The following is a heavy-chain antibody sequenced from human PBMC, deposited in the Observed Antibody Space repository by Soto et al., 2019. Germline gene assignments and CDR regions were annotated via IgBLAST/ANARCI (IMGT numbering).Heavy chain of an antibody. Sequence: GGSLRLSCAASGFTFSTYAMTWVRQAPGKGLEWVSAISGSGGSTYYADSVKGRFTISRDNSKNTLFLQMNSLRAEDTAVYYCATRRDAASYYYGMDVWGHATTVTVS. CDR1: GFTFSTYA. CDR2: ISGSGGST. CDR3: ATRRDAASYYYGMDV. V-gene: IGHV3-23*01. J-gene: IGHJ6*02. D-gene: IGHD2-2*01.